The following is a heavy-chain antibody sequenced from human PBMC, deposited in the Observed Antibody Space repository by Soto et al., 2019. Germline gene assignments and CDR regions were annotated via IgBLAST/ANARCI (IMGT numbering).Heavy chain of an antibody. CDR3: AKSKGYCSGGSCYQGSFDY. CDR2: ISGSGGST. Sequence: EVQLLESGGGLVQPGGSLRLSCAASGFTFSSYAMSWVRQAPGKGLEWVSAISGSGGSTYYADSVKGRFTISRDNSKNALELQMNSLRAEDTAVYYCAKSKGYCSGGSCYQGSFDYWGQGTLVTVSS. V-gene: IGHV3-23*01. J-gene: IGHJ4*02. D-gene: IGHD2-15*01. CDR1: GFTFSSYA.